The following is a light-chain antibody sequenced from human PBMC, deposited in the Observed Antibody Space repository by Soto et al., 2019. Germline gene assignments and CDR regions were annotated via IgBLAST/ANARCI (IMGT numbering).Light chain of an antibody. CDR2: AAS. V-gene: IGKV1-27*01. Sequence: DFQMTQSPSSLSASVGDSVTIACRASQDISNYLAWYQQKPGKPPKLLIYAASTLQSGVPSRFSGSGSGTDFTLTISSLQPDDVATYYCQKYTTDPWTFGQGTKVEIK. CDR1: QDISNY. CDR3: QKYTTDPWT. J-gene: IGKJ1*01.